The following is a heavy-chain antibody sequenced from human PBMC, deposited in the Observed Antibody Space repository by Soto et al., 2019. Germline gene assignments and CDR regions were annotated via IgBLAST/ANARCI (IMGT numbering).Heavy chain of an antibody. V-gene: IGHV3-48*04. CDR3: ARAYSDAFDI. CDR2: ISSSGTGI. D-gene: IGHD2-15*01. Sequence: GGSLRLSCAASGFTFSGCSVNWVRQAPGKGLEWVSYISSSGTGIYYADSVKGRFTISRDNAKNSLYLQMSSLRAEDTAVYYCARAYSDAFDIWGQGTMVTVSS. J-gene: IGHJ3*02. CDR1: GFTFSGCS.